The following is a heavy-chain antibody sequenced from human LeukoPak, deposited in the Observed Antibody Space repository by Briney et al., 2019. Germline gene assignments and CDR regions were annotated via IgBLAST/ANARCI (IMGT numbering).Heavy chain of an antibody. CDR3: ARHVGDGYNQPIFNYYGLDV. V-gene: IGHV4-59*08. D-gene: IGHD5-24*01. CDR2: IYYNGNA. CDR1: GGSVSSYY. Sequence: SETLSLTRTVSGGSVSSYYWSWIRQSPGKGLEWIAYIYYNGNANYNPSLKSRVIISIETSKNQFSLNLSSVTAADTAVYYCARHVGDGYNQPIFNYYGLDVWGPGTTVTVSS. J-gene: IGHJ6*02.